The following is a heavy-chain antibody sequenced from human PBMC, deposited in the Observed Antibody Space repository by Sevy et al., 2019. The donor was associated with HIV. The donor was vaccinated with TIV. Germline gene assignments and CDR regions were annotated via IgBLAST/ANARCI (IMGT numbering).Heavy chain of an antibody. V-gene: IGHV3-11*01. Sequence: GGSLRLSCAASGFTFSDYYMSWIRQAPGKGLEWVSYISSSGSTIYYADSAKGRFTISRDNAKNSLYLQMNSLRAEDTAVYYCARDRYYDSSGYYGYWGQGTLVTVSS. J-gene: IGHJ4*02. CDR1: GFTFSDYY. CDR2: ISSSGSTI. D-gene: IGHD3-22*01. CDR3: ARDRYYDSSGYYGY.